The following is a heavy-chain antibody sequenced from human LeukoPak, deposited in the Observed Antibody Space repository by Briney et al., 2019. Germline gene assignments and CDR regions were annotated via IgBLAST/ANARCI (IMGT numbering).Heavy chain of an antibody. CDR2: IYYSGST. CDR1: GGSISSYY. J-gene: IGHJ3*02. CDR3: ARTMVRGVRGAFDI. Sequence: PSETLFLTCTVSGGSISSYYWSWIRQPPGKGLEWIGYIYYSGSTNYNPSLKSRVTISVDTSKNQFSLKLSSVTAADTAVYYCARTMVRGVRGAFDIWGQGTMVTVSS. V-gene: IGHV4-59*01. D-gene: IGHD3-10*01.